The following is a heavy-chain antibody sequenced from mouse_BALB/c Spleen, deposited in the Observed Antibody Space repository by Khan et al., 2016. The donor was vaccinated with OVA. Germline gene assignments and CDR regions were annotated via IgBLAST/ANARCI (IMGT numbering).Heavy chain of an antibody. Sequence: DLVKPGASVKLSCKASGYTFTSYWINWIKQRPGQGLEWIGRIVPGSGSTYYNDMFKGKATLPVDTSSSTAYIQLRSLSSEDSAVYFCAMAVGGKVPLDYWGQGTTLTVSS. V-gene: IGHV1S41*01. D-gene: IGHD1-1*02. CDR3: AMAVGGKVPLDY. J-gene: IGHJ2*01. CDR2: IVPGSGST. CDR1: GYTFTSYW.